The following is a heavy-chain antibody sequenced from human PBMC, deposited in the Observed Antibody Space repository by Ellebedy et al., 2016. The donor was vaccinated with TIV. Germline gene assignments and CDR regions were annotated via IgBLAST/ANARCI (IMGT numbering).Heavy chain of an antibody. D-gene: IGHD1-1*01. CDR1: GYTFNSYD. CDR3: ARGGTTGEKNWFDP. J-gene: IGHJ5*02. Sequence: AASVKVSCKASGYTFNSYDVNWVRQATGQGLEWMGWMNPNSGNTGYAQKFQGRVTMTRNTSISTAYLEVNSLTSEDTAVYYCARGGTTGEKNWFDPWGQGTLVIVSS. V-gene: IGHV1-8*01. CDR2: MNPNSGNT.